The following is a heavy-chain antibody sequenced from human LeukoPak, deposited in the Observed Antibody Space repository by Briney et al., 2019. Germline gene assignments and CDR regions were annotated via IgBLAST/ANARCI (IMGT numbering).Heavy chain of an antibody. CDR2: IRSKAYGGTT. D-gene: IGHD5-12*01. Sequence: GGSLRLSCTASGFTFGDYAMSWVRQAPGKGLEWVGFIRSKAYGGTTEYAASVKGRFTISRDDSKSIAYLQMNSLRAEDTAVYYCAKSRLPLVATIGESLDYWGQGTLVTVSS. V-gene: IGHV3-49*04. CDR3: AKSRLPLVATIGESLDY. CDR1: GFTFGDYA. J-gene: IGHJ4*02.